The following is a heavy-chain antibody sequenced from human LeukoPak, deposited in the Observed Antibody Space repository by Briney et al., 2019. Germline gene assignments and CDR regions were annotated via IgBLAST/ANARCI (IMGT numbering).Heavy chain of an antibody. CDR3: ARGLAGSQITIFGVVTYNWFDP. D-gene: IGHD3-3*01. Sequence: ASVKVSCKASGYTFTSYDINWVRQATGQGLEWMGWMNPNSDNTGYAQKFQGRVTMTRNTSISTAYMELSSLRSEDTAVYYCARGLAGSQITIFGVVTYNWFDPWGQGTLVTVSS. J-gene: IGHJ5*02. CDR2: MNPNSDNT. V-gene: IGHV1-8*01. CDR1: GYTFTSYD.